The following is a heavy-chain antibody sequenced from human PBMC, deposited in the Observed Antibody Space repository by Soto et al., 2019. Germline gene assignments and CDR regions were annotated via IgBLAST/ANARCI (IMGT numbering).Heavy chain of an antibody. J-gene: IGHJ1*01. CDR3: ARARYCSSTSCEYFQH. V-gene: IGHV4-31*03. Sequence: QVQLQESGPGLVKPSQTLSLTCTVSGGSISSGGYYWSWIRQHPGKGLEWIGYIYYSGSTYYNPSLKSRVTISVDTSENQFSLKLSSVTAADTAVYYCARARYCSSTSCEYFQHWGQGTLVTVSS. D-gene: IGHD2-2*01. CDR2: IYYSGST. CDR1: GGSISSGGYY.